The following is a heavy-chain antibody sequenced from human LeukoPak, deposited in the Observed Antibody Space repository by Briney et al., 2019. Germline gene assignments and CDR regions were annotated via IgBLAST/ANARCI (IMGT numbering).Heavy chain of an antibody. J-gene: IGHJ4*02. Sequence: PGGSLRLSCAASGFTFSNYWMHWVRQAPGKGLVWVSRIKTDGTSITYADSVKGRFTISRDNAKNTLNLQMNSLRAEDTAVYYCGREGHYDSRGPDYWGQGTLDTVSS. CDR1: GFTFSNYW. CDR3: GREGHYDSRGPDY. V-gene: IGHV3-74*01. D-gene: IGHD3-22*01. CDR2: IKTDGTSI.